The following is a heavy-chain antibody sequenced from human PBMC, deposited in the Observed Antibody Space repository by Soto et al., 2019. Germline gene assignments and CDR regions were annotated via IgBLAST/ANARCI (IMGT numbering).Heavy chain of an antibody. CDR1: GFTFSTYA. V-gene: IGHV3-23*01. Sequence: EVQLLESGGGLVQPGGSLRLSCAASGFTFSTYAMSWVRQAPGKGLEWVSAISGSGGSTYYADSVKGRFTISRDNSENTLNLQMISLRAEDTDVYYCAKDPRIGIAVAGVFDYWGQGTLVTVSS. D-gene: IGHD6-19*01. CDR2: ISGSGGST. CDR3: AKDPRIGIAVAGVFDY. J-gene: IGHJ4*02.